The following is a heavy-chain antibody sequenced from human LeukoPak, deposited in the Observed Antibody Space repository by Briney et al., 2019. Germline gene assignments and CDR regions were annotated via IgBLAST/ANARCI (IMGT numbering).Heavy chain of an antibody. J-gene: IGHJ4*02. CDR2: IRYDGSNK. Sequence: GGSLRLSCTASGFTFSNYGMHWVRQAPGKGLEWVAFIRYDGSNKYYADSVKGRFTISRDNSKNTLYLQMNSLRAEDTAVYYCAKDSGGYCSGGSCYGNDYWGQGTLVTVSS. V-gene: IGHV3-30*02. CDR3: AKDSGGYCSGGSCYGNDY. D-gene: IGHD2-15*01. CDR1: GFTFSNYG.